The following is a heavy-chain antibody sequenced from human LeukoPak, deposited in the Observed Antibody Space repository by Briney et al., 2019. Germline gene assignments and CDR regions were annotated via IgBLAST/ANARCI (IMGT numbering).Heavy chain of an antibody. CDR1: GVSISSSPYY. D-gene: IGHD4-17*01. Sequence: SETLSLTCTVSGVSISSSPYYWGWIRQPPGKGLEWIGSVYSSGSSYYNPSLKSRVAIFVDTSKNQFSLKATSVTAADTATYYCARHKDDYDDYVWTYWGQGTLVSVSS. V-gene: IGHV4-39*01. CDR3: ARHKDDYDDYVWTY. CDR2: VYSSGSS. J-gene: IGHJ4*02.